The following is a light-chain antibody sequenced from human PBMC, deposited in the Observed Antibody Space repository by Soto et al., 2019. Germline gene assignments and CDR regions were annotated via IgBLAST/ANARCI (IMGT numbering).Light chain of an antibody. Sequence: AIQLTQSPSSLSASVGDRVTITCRASQGISSALARYQQKPGKAPKLLIYDASSSESGVPSRFSGSGSGTDFTLTISSLQPEDFATYYCQQFNSYPLTFGGGTKVEIK. CDR1: QGISSA. CDR3: QQFNSYPLT. V-gene: IGKV1-13*02. J-gene: IGKJ4*01. CDR2: DAS.